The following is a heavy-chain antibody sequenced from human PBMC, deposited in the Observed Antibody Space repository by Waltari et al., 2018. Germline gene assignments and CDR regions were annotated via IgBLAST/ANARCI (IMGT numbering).Heavy chain of an antibody. CDR2: IIPSFVTA. Sequence: QVQLVQSGAEVKKPGSSVKVSCKASGGTFSSYAISWVRQAPGQGLEWMGGIIPSFVTANYGQKCQGRVTITSDTSASTAYMELSSLRAEDTAVYYCARDRGSYYRGYFDYWGQGTLVTVSS. J-gene: IGHJ4*02. V-gene: IGHV1-69*05. D-gene: IGHD1-26*01. CDR1: GGTFSSYA. CDR3: ARDRGSYYRGYFDY.